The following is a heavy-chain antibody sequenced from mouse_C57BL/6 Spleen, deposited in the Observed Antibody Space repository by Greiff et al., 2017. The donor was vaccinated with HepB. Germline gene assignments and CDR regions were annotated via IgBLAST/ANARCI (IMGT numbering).Heavy chain of an antibody. J-gene: IGHJ1*03. CDR2: IYPGSGNT. V-gene: IGHV1-76*01. Sequence: VQLQQSGAELVRPGASVKLSCKASGYTFTDYYINWVKQRPGQGLEWIARIYPGSGNTYYNEKFKGKATLTAEKSSSTAYMQLSSLTYEDSAVYFCARYGYNWYFDVWGTGTTVTVSS. D-gene: IGHD2-2*01. CDR1: GYTFTDYY. CDR3: ARYGYNWYFDV.